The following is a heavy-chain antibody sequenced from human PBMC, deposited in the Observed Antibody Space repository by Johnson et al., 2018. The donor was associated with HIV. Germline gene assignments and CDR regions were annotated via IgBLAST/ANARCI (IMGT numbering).Heavy chain of an antibody. D-gene: IGHD1-26*01. CDR3: ARRDSGSLSFDI. CDR1: GFTVSSNY. CDR2: INWNGGSV. J-gene: IGHJ3*02. V-gene: IGHV3-20*04. Sequence: VQLVESGGGLVQPGGSLRLSCAASGFTVSSNYMTWVRQAPGKGLEWVSGINWNGGSVSYVDSVKGRCTISRDNGKNSLYLQMNSLRAEDTALYYCARRDSGSLSFDIWGQGTMVTVSS.